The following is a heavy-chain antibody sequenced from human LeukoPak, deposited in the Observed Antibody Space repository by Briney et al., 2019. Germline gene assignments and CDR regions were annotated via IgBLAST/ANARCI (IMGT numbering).Heavy chain of an antibody. D-gene: IGHD6-19*01. CDR1: GDSVSSNSAA. Sequence: SQTLSLTCAISGDSVSSNSAAWNWIRQSPSRGLEWLGRTYYRSKWFNDYAASVKSRITISPDTSKNQFSLQLKSVTPEDTAVYYCARDRDGSGWYGTNYDYWGQGTLVTVSS. CDR3: ARDRDGSGWYGTNYDY. V-gene: IGHV6-1*01. J-gene: IGHJ4*02. CDR2: TYYRSKWFN.